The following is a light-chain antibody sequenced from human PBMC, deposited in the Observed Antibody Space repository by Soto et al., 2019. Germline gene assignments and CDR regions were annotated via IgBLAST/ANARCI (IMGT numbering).Light chain of an antibody. CDR3: QQRNYWPIL. Sequence: EIVLAQSPATLSLSPGERATLSCRASQSISSYLAWYQQKPGQAPRLLIYDASNRATAIPARFSGSGSGTDFTLTISSLEPEDFAVYYCQQRNYWPILFGQGTRLEIK. CDR2: DAS. J-gene: IGKJ5*01. CDR1: QSISSY. V-gene: IGKV3-11*01.